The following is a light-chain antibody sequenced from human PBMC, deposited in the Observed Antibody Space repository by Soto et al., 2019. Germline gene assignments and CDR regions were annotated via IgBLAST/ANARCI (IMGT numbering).Light chain of an antibody. CDR2: KAS. V-gene: IGKV1-5*03. CDR3: QQYTTYSS. CDR1: QSIETW. J-gene: IGKJ2*03. Sequence: DIQMTQSPSTLSASVGDRVTITCRASQSIETWLAWYQQKPGKAPKLLIYKASTLQSGVPSRFSGSGSGADFTLTISSLQPDDFGTYYCQQYTTYSSFGQGTKVEIK.